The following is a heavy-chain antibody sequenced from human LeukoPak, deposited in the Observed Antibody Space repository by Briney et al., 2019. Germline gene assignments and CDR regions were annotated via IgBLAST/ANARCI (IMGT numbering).Heavy chain of an antibody. J-gene: IGHJ4*02. CDR2: ISGSGYTT. V-gene: IGHV3-23*01. Sequence: PGGSLRLSCAVSGFTFSSYAMSWVRQAPGKGLEWVSVISGSGYTTYYADSVKGRFTISRDNSKDTLYLQMNSLGVEDTAVYYCAKDLTVTRGFYFDYWGQGILVSVSS. CDR1: GFTFSSYA. CDR3: AKDLTVTRGFYFDY. D-gene: IGHD3-3*01.